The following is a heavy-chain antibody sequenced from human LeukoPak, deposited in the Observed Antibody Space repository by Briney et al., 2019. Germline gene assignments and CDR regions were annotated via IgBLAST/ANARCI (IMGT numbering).Heavy chain of an antibody. CDR3: ARYSGSASHFDY. CDR2: IYYSGST. V-gene: IGHV4-31*11. D-gene: IGHD3-10*01. J-gene: IGHJ4*02. Sequence: SETLSLTCAVSGGSISSGGYSWSWIRQPPGKGLEWIGHIYYSGSTYYNPSLKSRLIMSLDTSDNQFSLKLTSVTAADTAVYYCARYSGSASHFDYWGQGTLVTVSS. CDR1: GGSISSGGYS.